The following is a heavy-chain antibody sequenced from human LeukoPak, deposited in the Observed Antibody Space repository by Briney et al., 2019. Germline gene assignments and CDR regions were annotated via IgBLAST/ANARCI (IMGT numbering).Heavy chain of an antibody. Sequence: GGSLRLSCAASGFTFSSYWMHWVRQAPGKGLVWVSRINTDGSSTSYADSVKGRFTISRDNAKNTLYLQMNSLRAEDTAVYYCARDLYYDFWSGYQSPAGDYWGQGTLVTVSS. D-gene: IGHD3-3*01. CDR2: INTDGSST. V-gene: IGHV3-74*01. CDR3: ARDLYYDFWSGYQSPAGDY. CDR1: GFTFSSYW. J-gene: IGHJ4*02.